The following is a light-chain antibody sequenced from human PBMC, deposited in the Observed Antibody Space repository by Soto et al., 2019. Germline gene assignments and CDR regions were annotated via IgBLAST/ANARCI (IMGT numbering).Light chain of an antibody. V-gene: IGLV1-47*01. Sequence: QSVLTQPPSASGAPGQSLTISCSGSSSNIGSNYVYWYQQLPGTAPKVLIYRNNQRPSGVPDRFSASKSGTSASLAISGLRSEDEADYYCATWDDSLSGWVFGGGTKLTVL. CDR3: ATWDDSLSGWV. CDR2: RNN. CDR1: SSNIGSNY. J-gene: IGLJ3*02.